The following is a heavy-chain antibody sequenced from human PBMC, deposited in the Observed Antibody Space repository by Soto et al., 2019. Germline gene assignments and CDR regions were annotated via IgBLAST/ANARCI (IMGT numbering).Heavy chain of an antibody. Sequence: SETLSLTCTVSGDSISSYYWSWFRQPPGKGLQWIGYVSNGGGTNYNPSLWSRVTISLDTSKNQFSLRLTSVTAGDTAVYFCARGSINVGAQVNDCWGQGTLVTVSS. CDR2: VSNGGGT. CDR3: ARGSINVGAQVNDC. J-gene: IGHJ4*02. CDR1: GDSISSYY. V-gene: IGHV4-4*08. D-gene: IGHD1-26*01.